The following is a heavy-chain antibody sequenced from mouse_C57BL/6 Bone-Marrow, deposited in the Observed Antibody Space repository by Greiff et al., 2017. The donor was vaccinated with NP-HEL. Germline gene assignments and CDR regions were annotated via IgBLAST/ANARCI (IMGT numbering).Heavy chain of an antibody. Sequence: VQLQQSGPELVKPGASVKISCKASGYSFTGYYMNWVKQSPEKSLEWIGEINPSTGGTTYNQKFKATATLTVDKSSSTAYMQLKSLTSEDSAVYYCARSGLRGNFDYWGQGTTLTVSS. D-gene: IGHD1-1*01. J-gene: IGHJ2*01. V-gene: IGHV1-42*01. CDR2: INPSTGGT. CDR3: ARSGLRGNFDY. CDR1: GYSFTGYY.